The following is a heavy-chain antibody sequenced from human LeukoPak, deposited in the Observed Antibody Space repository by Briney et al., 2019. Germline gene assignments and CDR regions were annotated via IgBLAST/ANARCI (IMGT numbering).Heavy chain of an antibody. V-gene: IGHV3-7*04. CDR1: GLTFSDYY. J-gene: IGHJ4*02. CDR2: IKYDGSEK. Sequence: PGGSLRLSCAALGLTFSDYYMDWVSQAPGKGLEWGVNIKYDGSEKYYVDSVRGRFTISRDNAKNSLYLQMSSLTPEDTAVYFCAKDCSGGSCYDYWGQGTLVTVSS. CDR3: AKDCSGGSCYDY. D-gene: IGHD2-15*01.